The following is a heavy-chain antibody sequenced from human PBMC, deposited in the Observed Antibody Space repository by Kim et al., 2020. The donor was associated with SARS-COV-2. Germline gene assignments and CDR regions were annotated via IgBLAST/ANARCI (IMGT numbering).Heavy chain of an antibody. CDR3: ARQLAVAGTWYFDL. J-gene: IGHJ2*01. V-gene: IGHV3-13*04. CDR1: GFTFSSYD. D-gene: IGHD6-19*01. CDR2: IGTAGDT. Sequence: GGSLRLSCAASGFTFSSYDMHWVRQATGKGLEWVSAIGTAGDTYYPGSVKGRFTISRENAKSSLYLQLNSLRAGDTAVYYCARQLAVAGTWYFDLWGRGTLVTVSS.